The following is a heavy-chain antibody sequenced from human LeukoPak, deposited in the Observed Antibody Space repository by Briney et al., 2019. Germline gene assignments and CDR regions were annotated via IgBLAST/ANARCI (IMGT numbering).Heavy chain of an antibody. J-gene: IGHJ3*02. Sequence: TLSLTCTVSVYPISSGYYWGWNRQPPGKGLEWVGSIYHSGTTYYTPSLKSQVTISVDTSKNQFSLKLSSVTAADTAVYYCARALYYDFWSGHGVHAFDIWGQGTMVTVSS. V-gene: IGHV4-38-2*02. D-gene: IGHD3-3*01. CDR2: IYHSGTT. CDR1: VYPISSGYY. CDR3: ARALYYDFWSGHGVHAFDI.